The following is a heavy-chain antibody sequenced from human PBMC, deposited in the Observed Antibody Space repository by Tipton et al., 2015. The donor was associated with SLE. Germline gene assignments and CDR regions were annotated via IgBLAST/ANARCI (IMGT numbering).Heavy chain of an antibody. CDR2: IRGNRYGGTT. Sequence: SLRLSCRGSGFIFGDFAMTWVRQIPGKGLEWVGFIRGNRYGGTTEYAASVKGRFTVSRDDSNSIAYLQMSSLKIEDTALYYCIRDPGPQYSSSSDCWGQGTLVTVSS. CDR3: IRDPGPQYSSSSDC. D-gene: IGHD6-6*01. J-gene: IGHJ4*02. V-gene: IGHV3-49*04. CDR1: GFIFGDFA.